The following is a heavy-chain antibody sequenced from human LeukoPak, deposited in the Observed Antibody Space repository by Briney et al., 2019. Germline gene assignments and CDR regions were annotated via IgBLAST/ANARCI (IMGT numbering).Heavy chain of an antibody. CDR3: ATGLGGSLPIGAFDI. J-gene: IGHJ3*02. V-gene: IGHV1-3*03. CDR1: GYTFTSYA. D-gene: IGHD1-26*01. Sequence: ASVKVSCKASGYTFTSYAMHWVRQAPGQRLEWMGWINAGNGNTKYSQEFQGRVTITRDTSASTAYMELSSLRSEDTAVYYCATGLGGSLPIGAFDIWGQGTMVTVSS. CDR2: INAGNGNT.